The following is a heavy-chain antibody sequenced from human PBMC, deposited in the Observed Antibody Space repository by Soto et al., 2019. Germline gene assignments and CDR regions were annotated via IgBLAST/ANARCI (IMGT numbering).Heavy chain of an antibody. J-gene: IGHJ5*02. V-gene: IGHV1-69*01. Sequence: KVSCTASGGTFSSYAISWVRQAPVQGLEWMGGIIPIFGTANYAQKFQGRVTITADESTSTAYMELSSLRSEDTAVYYCARDRGSIAAYNWFEPWGEGTLVTVSS. CDR1: GGTFSSYA. D-gene: IGHD6-6*01. CDR3: ARDRGSIAAYNWFEP. CDR2: IIPIFGTA.